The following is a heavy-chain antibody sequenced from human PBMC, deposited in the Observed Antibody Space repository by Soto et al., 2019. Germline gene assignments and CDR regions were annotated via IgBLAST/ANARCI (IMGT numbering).Heavy chain of an antibody. V-gene: IGHV3-53*01. Sequence: EVQLVESGGRLIRPGGSLRLSCTASGIIVGSNYMSWVRQVLGKGLEWVSFLRRAGETFYSDFVKGRFTISRDDSKNTVYLHLNRLKVEATAVYYCAIYDGWPQFADWGQGTLVTVSS. CDR1: GIIVGSNY. D-gene: IGHD5-12*01. CDR3: AIYDGWPQFAD. CDR2: LRRAGET. J-gene: IGHJ1*01.